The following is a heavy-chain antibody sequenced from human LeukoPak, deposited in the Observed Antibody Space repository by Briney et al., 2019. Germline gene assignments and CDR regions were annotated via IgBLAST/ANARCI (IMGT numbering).Heavy chain of an antibody. CDR3: VRDGVGAPPFDY. D-gene: IGHD1-26*01. V-gene: IGHV3-74*01. CDR1: GFTFSSNW. Sequence: GGSLRLSCAASGFTFSSNWMHWVRQAPGKGLVWVSRIKGDGSSTSYADSVKGRFTISRDNAKNTLFLQMNSLRAKDTAVYYCVRDGVGAPPFDYWGQGALVTVSS. CDR2: IKGDGSST. J-gene: IGHJ4*02.